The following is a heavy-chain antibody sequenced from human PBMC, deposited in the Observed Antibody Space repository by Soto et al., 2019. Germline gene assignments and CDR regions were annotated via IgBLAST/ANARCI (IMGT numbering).Heavy chain of an antibody. V-gene: IGHV3-30*04. J-gene: IGHJ6*02. Sequence: PGGSLRLSCASSWFTFISYTMHWVRQAPGKGLEWVAVITYNGNEYYTDSVRGRFTISRDSSRTTVYLQMNSLRPGDTALYYCARELMPAAGSGDFYAMDVWGQGTTVTVSS. CDR3: ARELMPAAGSGDFYAMDV. CDR2: ITYNGNE. CDR1: WFTFISYT. D-gene: IGHD6-13*01.